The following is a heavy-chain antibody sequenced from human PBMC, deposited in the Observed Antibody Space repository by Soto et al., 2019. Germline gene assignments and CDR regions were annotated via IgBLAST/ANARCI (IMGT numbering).Heavy chain of an antibody. CDR2: ISVSGDRT. CDR3: VKDGDSISSNKPLDY. D-gene: IGHD2-2*01. V-gene: IGHV3-23*01. J-gene: IGHJ4*02. CDR1: GFTFTTYA. Sequence: PXGSLRLPCAASGFTFTTYAMCWVRQAPGKGLEWVSSISVSGDRTFYADFVKGRFTISRDNRRNTLHLQMTSLRAEDTAVYYCVKDGDSISSNKPLDYWRQGNLVTVSS.